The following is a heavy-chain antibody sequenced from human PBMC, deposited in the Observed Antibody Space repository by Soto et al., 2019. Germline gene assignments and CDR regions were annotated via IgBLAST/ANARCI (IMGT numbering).Heavy chain of an antibody. CDR1: GYSFSNYG. V-gene: IGHV1-18*01. J-gene: IGHJ4*02. Sequence: QVQLMQSGAEVKKPGASVRVSCKTSGYSFSNYGVAWVRQAPGQGLEWMGWISGYNENTNSAQHRQDRITMTTDTFMSTAYMELRSLRSDDTAIYYCARDVWGTAAAGSYYFDYWGQGTVVTVSS. CDR2: ISGYNENT. D-gene: IGHD6-25*01. CDR3: ARDVWGTAAAGSYYFDY.